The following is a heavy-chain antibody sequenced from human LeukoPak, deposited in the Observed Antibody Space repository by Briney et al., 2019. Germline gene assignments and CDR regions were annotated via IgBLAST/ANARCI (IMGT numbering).Heavy chain of an antibody. Sequence: GGSLRLSCAASGFTFSSYSMNWVRQAPGKGLEWVSSISSSSSYIYYADSVKGRFTISRDNAKNSLYLQMNSLRAKDTAVYYCACVYGGNGPFALFDYWGQGTLVTVSS. CDR3: ACVYGGNGPFALFDY. V-gene: IGHV3-21*01. CDR2: ISSSSSYI. J-gene: IGHJ4*02. CDR1: GFTFSSYS. D-gene: IGHD4-23*01.